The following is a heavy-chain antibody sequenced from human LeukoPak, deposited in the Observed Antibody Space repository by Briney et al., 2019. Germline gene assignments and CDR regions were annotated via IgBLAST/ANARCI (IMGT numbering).Heavy chain of an antibody. D-gene: IGHD3-10*01. CDR1: GGSISSYY. CDR2: IFYSGST. CDR3: ARSGTTYYYGSGLFF. J-gene: IGHJ4*02. Sequence: SETLSLTCTVSGGSISSYYWSWIRQPPGKGLEWIGYIFYSGSTNYNPSLKSRVTISVDTSKNQFSLKLNSVTAADTAVYYCARSGTTYYYGSGLFFWGQGTLVTVSS. V-gene: IGHV4-59*01.